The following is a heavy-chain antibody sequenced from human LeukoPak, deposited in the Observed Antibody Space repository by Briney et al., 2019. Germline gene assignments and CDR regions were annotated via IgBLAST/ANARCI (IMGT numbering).Heavy chain of an antibody. Sequence: KSSETLSLTCAVYGGSFSGHYWSWIRQPPGKGLEWIGEMYHSGSTNYNPSLKSRVTISVDTSKNQFSLKLSSVTAADTAVYYCARSHAMVRGVITTLFDYWGQGTLVTVSS. CDR2: MYHSGST. V-gene: IGHV4-34*09. D-gene: IGHD3-10*01. J-gene: IGHJ4*02. CDR1: GGSFSGHY. CDR3: ARSHAMVRGVITTLFDY.